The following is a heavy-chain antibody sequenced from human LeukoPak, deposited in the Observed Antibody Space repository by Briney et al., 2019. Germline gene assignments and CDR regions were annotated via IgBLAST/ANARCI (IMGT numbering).Heavy chain of an antibody. J-gene: IGHJ3*02. CDR2: IYYSGST. Sequence: PSETLSLTCTVSGGSIRSYYWSWIRQPPGKGLEWIGYIYYSGSTSYSPSLKSRVTISVDTSKNHFSLKLSSVTAADTAVYYCARQILSSRDAFDIWGQGTMVTVSS. CDR3: ARQILSSRDAFDI. D-gene: IGHD6-13*01. CDR1: GGSIRSYY. V-gene: IGHV4-59*08.